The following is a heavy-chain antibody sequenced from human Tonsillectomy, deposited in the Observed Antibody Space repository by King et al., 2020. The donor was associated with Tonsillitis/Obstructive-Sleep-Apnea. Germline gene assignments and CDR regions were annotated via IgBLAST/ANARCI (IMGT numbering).Heavy chain of an antibody. Sequence: VQLQESGPGLVKPSETLSLTCTVSGCSISSYYWSWIRQPPGKGLEWIGYIYYSGSTNYNPSLKSRVTISVDTSKNQFSLKLSSVTAADTAVYYYARLGGSYANDAFDIWGQGTMVTVSS. V-gene: IGHV4-59*08. CDR1: GCSISSYY. CDR2: IYYSGST. CDR3: ARLGGSYANDAFDI. J-gene: IGHJ3*02. D-gene: IGHD1-26*01.